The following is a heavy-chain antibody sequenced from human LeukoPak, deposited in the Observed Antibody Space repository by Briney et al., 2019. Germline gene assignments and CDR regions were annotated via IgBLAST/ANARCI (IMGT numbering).Heavy chain of an antibody. Sequence: PGRSLRLSCATSGFTFSNYGMHWVRQAPGKGLEWVAVIWHDGSNKYYADSVKGRFTVYRYNSKNTLYLQMNSLRAEDTAVYYCANNFDYWGQGTLVTVSS. CDR3: ANNFDY. J-gene: IGHJ4*02. CDR1: GFTFSNYG. CDR2: IWHDGSNK. V-gene: IGHV3-33*03.